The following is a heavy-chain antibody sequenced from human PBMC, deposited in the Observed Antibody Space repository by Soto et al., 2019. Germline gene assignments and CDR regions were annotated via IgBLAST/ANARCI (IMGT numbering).Heavy chain of an antibody. CDR1: GFTFSRYA. J-gene: IGHJ4*02. V-gene: IGHV3-30-3*01. CDR2: ISYDGSNK. Sequence: QVQLVASGGGVVQPGRSLRLSCAASGFTFSRYAMHWVRQATGKGLEWVAVISYDGSNKYYADSVKGRFTLSRDNYKNTLYLQMNSLRAEDTAVYYCARAESSSWHNCDYWGQGTLVTVSS. CDR3: ARAESSSWHNCDY. D-gene: IGHD6-13*01.